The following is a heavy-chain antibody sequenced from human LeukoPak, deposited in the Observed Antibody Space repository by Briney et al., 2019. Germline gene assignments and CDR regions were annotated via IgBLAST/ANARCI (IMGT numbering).Heavy chain of an antibody. CDR3: ARARYDSSGYYVVDY. V-gene: IGHV4-30-4*08. D-gene: IGHD3-22*01. CDR2: IYYSGST. Sequence: SETLSLTCTVSGGSISSYYWSWIRQPPGKGLEWIGYIYYSGSTYYNPSLKSRVTISVDTSKNQFSLKLSSVTAADTAVYYCARARYDSSGYYVVDYWGQGTLVTVSS. CDR1: GGSISSYY. J-gene: IGHJ4*02.